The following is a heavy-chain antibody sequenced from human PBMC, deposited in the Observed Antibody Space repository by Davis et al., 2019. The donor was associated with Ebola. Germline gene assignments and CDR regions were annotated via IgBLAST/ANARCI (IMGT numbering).Heavy chain of an antibody. D-gene: IGHD6-19*01. Sequence: ASVKVSCKASGYTFTSYGISWVRQAPGQGLEWMGWISAYNGNTNYAQKVQGRVTMTTDTSTSTAYMELRSLRSDDTAVYYCARNSGWNYFYYSMDVWGQGTTVTVSS. V-gene: IGHV1-18*01. CDR2: ISAYNGNT. CDR1: GYTFTSYG. J-gene: IGHJ6*02. CDR3: ARNSGWNYFYYSMDV.